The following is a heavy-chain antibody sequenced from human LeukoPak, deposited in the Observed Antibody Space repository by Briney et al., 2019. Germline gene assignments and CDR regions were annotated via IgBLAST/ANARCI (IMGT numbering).Heavy chain of an antibody. J-gene: IGHJ4*02. D-gene: IGHD1-26*01. V-gene: IGHV4-39*07. Sequence: PSETLSLTCTVSGGSISSSSYYWGWIRQPPGKGLEWIGSIYYSGSTYHNPSLKSRVTISVDTSKNQFSLKLSSVTAADTAVYYCARESGRLDWGQGTLVTVSS. CDR3: ARESGRLD. CDR1: GGSISSSSYY. CDR2: IYYSGST.